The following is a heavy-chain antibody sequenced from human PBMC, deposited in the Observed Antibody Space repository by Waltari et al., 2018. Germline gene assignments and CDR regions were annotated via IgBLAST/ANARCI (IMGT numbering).Heavy chain of an antibody. CDR1: GCLFEDSA. V-gene: IGHV3-43D*03. Sequence: EVQLVASGGVVVQPGGSLRTSCGASGCLFEDSAMHWVRQAPGKGLEWVSLISWEGSTTSYADSVKGRFTISRDNSKNSLYLQMNSLRAEDNALYYCAKDSRGYSGWVDYWGQGTLVTVSS. D-gene: IGHD6-19*01. J-gene: IGHJ4*02. CDR2: ISWEGSTT. CDR3: AKDSRGYSGWVDY.